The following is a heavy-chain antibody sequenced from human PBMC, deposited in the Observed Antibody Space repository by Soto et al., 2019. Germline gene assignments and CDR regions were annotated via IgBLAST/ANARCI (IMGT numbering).Heavy chain of an antibody. D-gene: IGHD6-19*01. V-gene: IGHV1-69*13. J-gene: IGHJ4*02. CDR1: GGTFSTYT. CDR3: ATDPPYSSGWYGLLFDY. CDR2: IIPMFGTT. Sequence: SVKVSCKASGGTFSTYTMSWVRQAPGQGLEWMGGIIPMFGTTTYAENFQGRVTITADESTSTAYMELTSLRSEDTAVYYCATDPPYSSGWYGLLFDYWGQGTLVTVSS.